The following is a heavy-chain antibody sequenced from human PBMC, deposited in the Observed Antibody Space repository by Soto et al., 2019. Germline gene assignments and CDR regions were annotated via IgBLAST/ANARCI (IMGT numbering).Heavy chain of an antibody. V-gene: IGHV2-5*02. CDR2: FYCDDDQ. J-gene: IGHJ4*02. D-gene: IGHD3-16*01. CDR1: GFSLSTSGVG. CDR3: AHSCYDYFWGSMGYFDY. Sequence: QITLKESGPTLVKTTQTLPLTCTFSGFSLSTSGVGVGWIRQPPGRALSWLALFYCDDDQRYSPALTSRLTTTNDTSKTQVVLTMTSMDPVDTARDYCAHSCYDYFWGSMGYFDYLGQGTLVSVCS.